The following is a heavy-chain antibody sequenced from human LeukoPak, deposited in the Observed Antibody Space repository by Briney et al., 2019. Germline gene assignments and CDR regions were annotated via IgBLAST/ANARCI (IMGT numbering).Heavy chain of an antibody. D-gene: IGHD3-16*01. CDR1: GFTLSSYE. Sequence: GGSLRLSCAASGFTLSSYEMNWVRQAPGKGLEWVSYISSSGSTIYYADSVKGRFTISRDNAKNSLYLQMNSLRAEDTAVYYCARDGDTLAFDIWGQGTMVTVSS. CDR3: ARDGDTLAFDI. J-gene: IGHJ3*02. V-gene: IGHV3-48*03. CDR2: ISSSGSTI.